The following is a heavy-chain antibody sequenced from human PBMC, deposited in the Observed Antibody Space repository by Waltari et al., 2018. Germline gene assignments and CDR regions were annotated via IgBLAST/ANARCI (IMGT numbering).Heavy chain of an antibody. CDR2: ISWDGGST. CDR1: GLTFDDYA. Sequence: EVQLVESGGVVVQPGGSLRLSCAASGLTFDDYAMHWVRPAPGKGLEWVSLISWDGGSTYYADSVKGRFTISRDNSKNSLYLQMNSLRAEDTALYYCAKDLCSGGSCYSVQHWGQGTLVTVSS. D-gene: IGHD2-15*01. V-gene: IGHV3-43D*04. CDR3: AKDLCSGGSCYSVQH. J-gene: IGHJ1*01.